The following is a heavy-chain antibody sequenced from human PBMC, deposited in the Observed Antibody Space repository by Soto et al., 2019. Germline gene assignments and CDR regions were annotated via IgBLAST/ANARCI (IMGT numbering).Heavy chain of an antibody. D-gene: IGHD3-10*01. CDR3: ARQVVDGTVAGSGSFDF. J-gene: IGHJ4*02. CDR1: GGSISSTSYY. CDR2: FYYTGST. V-gene: IGHV4-39*01. Sequence: SETLSLTCTVSGGSISSTSYYWVWIRQPPGKGLEWIGSFYYTGSTYYNPSLKSRVTISVDTSENQFSLKLSSVTAADTAVYYCARQVVDGTVAGSGSFDFWGQGTLVTVSS.